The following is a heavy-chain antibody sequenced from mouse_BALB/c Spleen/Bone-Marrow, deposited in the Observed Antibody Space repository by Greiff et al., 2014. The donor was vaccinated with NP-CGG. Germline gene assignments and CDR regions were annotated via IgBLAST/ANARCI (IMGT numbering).Heavy chain of an antibody. D-gene: IGHD2-10*02. Sequence: EVQLQQSGGDLVKPGGSLELSCAASGFTFSKYGMSWVRQTPDKRLEWVANISSGGSYTYYPDSVKGRFTISRDNAKNTLYLQMSSLKSEDTAMYYCARQYGNFGVMDYWGQGTSVTVSS. CDR3: ARQYGNFGVMDY. CDR2: ISSGGSYT. V-gene: IGHV5-6*01. CDR1: GFTFSKYG. J-gene: IGHJ4*01.